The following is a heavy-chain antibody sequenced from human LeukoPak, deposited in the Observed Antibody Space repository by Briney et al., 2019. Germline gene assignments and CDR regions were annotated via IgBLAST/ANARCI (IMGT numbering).Heavy chain of an antibody. Sequence: GASVKVSCKASGYTFTGYYMHWVRQAPGQGLEWMGWINPNSGGTNYAQKFQGRVTMTRDTSISTAYMELSRLRSDDTAVYYCAREELLWFGEGDSFDPWGQGTLVTVSS. V-gene: IGHV1-2*02. CDR3: AREELLWFGEGDSFDP. D-gene: IGHD3-10*01. J-gene: IGHJ5*02. CDR2: INPNSGGT. CDR1: GYTFTGYY.